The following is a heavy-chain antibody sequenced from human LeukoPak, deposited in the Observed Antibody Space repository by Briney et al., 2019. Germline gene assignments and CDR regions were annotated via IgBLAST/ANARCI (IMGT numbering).Heavy chain of an antibody. V-gene: IGHV3-74*01. J-gene: IGHJ6*02. CDR3: ARGIAAAGLRYYGMDV. CDR2: INSDGSST. CDR1: GFTFSGYW. D-gene: IGHD6-13*01. Sequence: GGSLRLSCAASGFTFSGYWMHWVRQAPGKGLVWVSRINSDGSSTSYADSVKGRFTISRDNAKNTLYLQMNSLGAEDTAVYYCARGIAAAGLRYYGMDVWGQGTTVTVSS.